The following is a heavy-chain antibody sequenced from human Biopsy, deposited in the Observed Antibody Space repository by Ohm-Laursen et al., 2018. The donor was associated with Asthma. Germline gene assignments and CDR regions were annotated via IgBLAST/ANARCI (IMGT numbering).Heavy chain of an antibody. Sequence: SLRLSCAASGFNFHNYGMNWVRRAPGKRLEWVAQILFDGRKINYPDSVKGRFTISRDNSKNMVYLQMNSLRPEDTAVYYCAKDRVAGRSYYSDYWGQGSLVSVSS. J-gene: IGHJ4*02. V-gene: IGHV3-30*18. CDR1: GFNFHNYG. CDR2: ILFDGRKI. D-gene: IGHD6-13*01. CDR3: AKDRVAGRSYYSDY.